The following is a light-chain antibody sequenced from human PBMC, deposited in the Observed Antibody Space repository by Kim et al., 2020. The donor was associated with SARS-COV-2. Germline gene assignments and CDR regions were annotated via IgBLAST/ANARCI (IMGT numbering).Light chain of an antibody. Sequence: QSALTQPASVSGSPGQSITISCTGTSSDVGGYDYVSWYQQHPGKAPKHMIYGVTTRPSGVSNRFSASKSGNTASLTIPGLQAEDEADYYCCSYTSSSNLPFGGGTHLTVL. CDR3: CSYTSSSNLP. V-gene: IGLV2-14*01. CDR2: GVT. J-gene: IGLJ2*01. CDR1: SSDVGGYDY.